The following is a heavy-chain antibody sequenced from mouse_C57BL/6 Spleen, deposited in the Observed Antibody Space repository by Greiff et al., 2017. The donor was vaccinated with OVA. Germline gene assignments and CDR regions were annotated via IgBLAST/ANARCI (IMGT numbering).Heavy chain of an antibody. J-gene: IGHJ1*03. CDR1: GYTFTSYW. V-gene: IGHV1-50*01. CDR2: IDPSDSYT. D-gene: IGHD1-1*01. Sequence: QVQLQQPGAELVKPGASVKLSCKASGYTFTSYWMQWVKQRPGQGLEWIGEIDPSDSYTNYNQKFKGKATLTVDTSSSTAYMQRSILTSEDSAVYYCARYYYGSSWYFDVWGTGTTVTVSS. CDR3: ARYYYGSSWYFDV.